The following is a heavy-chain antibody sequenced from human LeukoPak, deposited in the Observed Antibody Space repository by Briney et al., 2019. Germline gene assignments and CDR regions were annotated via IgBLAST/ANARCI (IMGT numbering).Heavy chain of an antibody. CDR2: IIPIFGTA. V-gene: IGHV1-69*13. CDR1: GGTFSSYA. D-gene: IGHD3-22*01. J-gene: IGHJ4*02. CDR3: ASPYYYDSSGYYPY. Sequence: GASVKVSCKASGGTFSSYAISWVRQAPGQGLEWMGGIIPIFGTANYAQKFQSRVTITADESTSTAYMELSSLRSEDTAVYYCASPYYYDSSGYYPYWGQGTLVTVSS.